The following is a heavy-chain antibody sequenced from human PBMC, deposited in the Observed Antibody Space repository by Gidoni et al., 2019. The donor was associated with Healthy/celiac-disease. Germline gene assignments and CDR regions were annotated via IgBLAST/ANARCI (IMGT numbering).Heavy chain of an antibody. V-gene: IGHV1-3*01. CDR3: ARGFVVRGVWFDP. Sequence: QVQLVQSGAEVKKPGASVKVSCKASGYTFTSYAMHWVRQAPGQRLEWMGWINAGNGNTKYSQKFQGRVTITRDTSASTAYMELSSLRSEDTAVYYCARGFVVRGVWFDPWGQGTLVTVSS. CDR1: GYTFTSYA. J-gene: IGHJ5*02. D-gene: IGHD3-10*01. CDR2: INAGNGNT.